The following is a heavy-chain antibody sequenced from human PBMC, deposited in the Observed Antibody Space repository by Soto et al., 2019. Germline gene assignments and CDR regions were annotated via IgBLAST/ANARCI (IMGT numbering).Heavy chain of an antibody. CDR1: GFTFSSYA. D-gene: IGHD2-2*02. CDR3: AHTQGIVLIPAAIWY. V-gene: IGHV3-23*01. J-gene: IGHJ4*02. CDR2: ITASGGST. Sequence: PGGSLRLSCAASGFTFSSYAMSWVRQAPGKGLEWVSGITASGGSTSYADSVKGRFTISRDNSKNTLYLQMNSLRAEDTAVYYCAHTQGIVLIPAAIWYWGKGTRVTVSS.